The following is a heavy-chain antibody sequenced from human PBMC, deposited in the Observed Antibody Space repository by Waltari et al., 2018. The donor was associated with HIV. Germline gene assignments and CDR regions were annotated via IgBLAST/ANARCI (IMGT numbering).Heavy chain of an antibody. CDR1: GFSVSSNY. CDR2: IFSGGNT. Sequence: EVQLVESGGGLVQPGGSLRLSCAASGFSVSSNYINWVRQAPGKGPEWVSVIFSGGNTFYADSVKGRFAISRDNPKNKVYLQMNNLRVEDTALYYCATQDKGSFDYWGQGTLVTVSS. J-gene: IGHJ4*02. CDR3: ATQDKGSFDY. V-gene: IGHV3-66*01. D-gene: IGHD3-10*01.